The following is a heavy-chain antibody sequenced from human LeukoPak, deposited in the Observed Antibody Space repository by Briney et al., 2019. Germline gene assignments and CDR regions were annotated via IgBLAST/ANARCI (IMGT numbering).Heavy chain of an antibody. J-gene: IGHJ4*02. CDR1: GGSIRSNTNFWGWDSSNY. CDR3: ARVPDIGGYYLSFDY. CDR2: IHFSGTT. D-gene: IGHD3-22*01. V-gene: IGHV4-39*02. Sequence: SETLSLIYIVSGGSIRSNTNFWGWDSSNYWGWIRQPPGKGLEWIGSIHFSGTTYYNPSLKSRVTISADTSKNHFSLNLSSVTAADTAVYYCARVPDIGGYYLSFDYWGQGTLVTVSS.